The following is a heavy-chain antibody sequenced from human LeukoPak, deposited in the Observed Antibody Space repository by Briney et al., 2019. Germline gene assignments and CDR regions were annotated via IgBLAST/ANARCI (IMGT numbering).Heavy chain of an antibody. CDR3: AKDDGLAAAGTSFDY. V-gene: IGHV3-30*18. Sequence: GGSLRLSCAASRFSFRSFDMHWVRQAPGKGLEWLALSSYDGSNTYYTDSVKGRFTISRDNSKNTLYLQMNSLRAEDTAVYYCAKDDGLAAAGTSFDYWGQGTLVTVSS. CDR1: RFSFRSFD. D-gene: IGHD6-13*01. CDR2: SSYDGSNT. J-gene: IGHJ4*02.